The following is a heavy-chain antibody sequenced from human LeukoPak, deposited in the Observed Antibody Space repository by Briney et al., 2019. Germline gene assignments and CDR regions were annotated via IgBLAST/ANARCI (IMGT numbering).Heavy chain of an antibody. Sequence: GGSLRLSCAASGFTFSTYTMAWVRQAPGKGLEWVSDINASGSRIYYADFVRGRFTVSRDNSKNTLYLQMSNLRAEDTAIYYCARAGSVSYYDQWGQGTLVIVSS. J-gene: IGHJ4*02. V-gene: IGHV3-23*01. CDR2: INASGSRI. CDR3: ARAGSVSYYDQ. D-gene: IGHD3-10*01. CDR1: GFTFSTYT.